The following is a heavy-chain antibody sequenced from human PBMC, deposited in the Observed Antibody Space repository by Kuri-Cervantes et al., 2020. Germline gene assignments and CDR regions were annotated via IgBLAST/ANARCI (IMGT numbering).Heavy chain of an antibody. Sequence: GGSLRLSCAASGFTFSSYAMHWVRQAPGKGLEWVAVISYDGSNKYYADSVKGRFTISRDNAKNTLYLQMNGLRAEDTAVYYCAKDVGYYDSSGYYSWGYFQHWGQGTLVTVSS. D-gene: IGHD3-22*01. CDR2: ISYDGSNK. CDR3: AKDVGYYDSSGYYSWGYFQH. V-gene: IGHV3-30-3*01. CDR1: GFTFSSYA. J-gene: IGHJ1*01.